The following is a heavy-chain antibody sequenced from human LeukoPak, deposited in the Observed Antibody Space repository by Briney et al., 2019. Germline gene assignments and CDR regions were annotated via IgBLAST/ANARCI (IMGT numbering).Heavy chain of an antibody. CDR3: ASWTTVTTYGY. D-gene: IGHD4-17*01. CDR1: GGPFSGYY. J-gene: IGHJ4*02. V-gene: IGHV4-34*01. Sequence: PSEALSLTCAVYGGPFSGYYWSWIRQPPGKGLEWIGEINHSGSTNYNPSLKSRVTISVDTSKDQFSLKLSSVTAADTAVYYCASWTTVTTYGYWGQGTLVTVSS. CDR2: INHSGST.